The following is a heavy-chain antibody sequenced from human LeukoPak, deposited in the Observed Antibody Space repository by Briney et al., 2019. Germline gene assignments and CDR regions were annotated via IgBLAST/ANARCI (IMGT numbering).Heavy chain of an antibody. D-gene: IGHD3-22*01. CDR2: ISPSGGIT. CDR3: AKSYYYDSSGYSMA. J-gene: IGHJ4*02. CDR1: GFTFSSHG. Sequence: GGSLRLSSAAAGFTFSSHGMNWVSQAPGKGLEWVSGISPSGGITYYTDSMKGRFTISRDNSKNTVSLQMNSLRGDDTAVYYCAKSYYYDSSGYSMAWGQGTLVTVSS. V-gene: IGHV3-23*01.